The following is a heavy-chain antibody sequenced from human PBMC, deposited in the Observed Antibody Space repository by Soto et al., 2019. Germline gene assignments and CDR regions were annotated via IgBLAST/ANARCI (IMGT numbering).Heavy chain of an antibody. CDR1: GGSFSDYY. Sequence: PSETLSLTCAVYGGSFSDYYWSWIRRPPGKGLEWIGEINHSGSTNYNPSLKSRVTISVDTSKNQFSLKLSSVTAADTAVYYCARGGRVRITMVRGVPYGMDVWGQGTTVTVSS. J-gene: IGHJ6*02. V-gene: IGHV4-34*01. CDR3: ARGGRVRITMVRGVPYGMDV. D-gene: IGHD3-10*01. CDR2: INHSGST.